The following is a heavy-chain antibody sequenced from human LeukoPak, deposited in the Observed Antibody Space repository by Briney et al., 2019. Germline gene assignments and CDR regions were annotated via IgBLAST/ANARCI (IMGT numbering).Heavy chain of an antibody. J-gene: IGHJ4*02. V-gene: IGHV3-23*01. CDR1: GLTFSSSA. CDR2: ISNNGGYT. D-gene: IGHD2-15*01. Sequence: GGSLRLSCAASGLTFSSSAMSWVRQAPGKGLEWVSAISNNGGYTYYADSVQGRFTISRDNSKSTLCLQMNSLRAEDTAVYYCAKQLGYCSDGSCYFPYWGQGTLVTISS. CDR3: AKQLGYCSDGSCYFPY.